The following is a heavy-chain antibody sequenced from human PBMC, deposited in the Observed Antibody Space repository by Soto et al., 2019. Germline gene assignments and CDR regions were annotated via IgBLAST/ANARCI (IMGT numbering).Heavy chain of an antibody. CDR1: GFTFSSYG. Sequence: SLRLSCAASGFTFSSYGMHGVRQAPGKGLEWVAVIWYDGSNKYYADSVKGRFTISRDNSKNTLYLQMNSLRAEDTAVYYCARDSKSSVLRYFDWLLGPLDYWGQGTLVTVSS. CDR3: ARDSKSSVLRYFDWLLGPLDY. D-gene: IGHD3-9*01. CDR2: IWYDGSNK. J-gene: IGHJ4*02. V-gene: IGHV3-33*01.